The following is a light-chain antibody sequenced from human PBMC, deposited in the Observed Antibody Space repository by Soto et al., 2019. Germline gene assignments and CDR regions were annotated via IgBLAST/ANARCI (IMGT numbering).Light chain of an antibody. Sequence: EGVFTQSPATLSLSPGERATLSCRASQSVRSYLGWYQQKAGQAPRLLIYDASNRATGIPARFSGSGSGTDFTLTISSLEPEDSAVYYCQQRSNWPPITFGQGTRLEI. J-gene: IGKJ5*01. CDR3: QQRSNWPPIT. CDR2: DAS. V-gene: IGKV3-11*01. CDR1: QSVRSY.